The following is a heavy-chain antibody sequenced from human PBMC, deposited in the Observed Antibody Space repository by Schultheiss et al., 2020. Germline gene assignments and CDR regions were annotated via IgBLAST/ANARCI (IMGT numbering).Heavy chain of an antibody. CDR3: ARDRSVTFGGANYGMDV. D-gene: IGHD3-16*01. Sequence: GGSLRLSCAASGFTFSSYAMSWVRQAPGKGLEWVSYISSSSSTIYYADSVKGRFTISRDNAKNSLYLQMNSLRAEDTAVYYCARDRSVTFGGANYGMDVWGKGTTVTVSS. CDR2: ISSSSSTI. CDR1: GFTFSSYA. J-gene: IGHJ6*04. V-gene: IGHV3-48*01.